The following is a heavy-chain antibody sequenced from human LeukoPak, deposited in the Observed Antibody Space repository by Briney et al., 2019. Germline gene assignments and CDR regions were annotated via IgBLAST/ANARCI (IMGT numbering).Heavy chain of an antibody. V-gene: IGHV3-9*01. CDR2: ISWNSGSI. CDR3: AKDMEPVDTAMEAYYYYGMDV. Sequence: PGGSLRLSCAASGFTFDDDAMHWVRQAPGKGLEWVSGISWNSGSIGYADSVKGRFTISRDNAKNSLYLQMNSLRAEDTALYYCAKDMEPVDTAMEAYYYYGMDVWGQGTTVTVSS. D-gene: IGHD5-18*01. J-gene: IGHJ6*02. CDR1: GFTFDDDA.